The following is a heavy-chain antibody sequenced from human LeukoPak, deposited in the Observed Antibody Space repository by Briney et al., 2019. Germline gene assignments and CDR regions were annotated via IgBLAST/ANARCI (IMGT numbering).Heavy chain of an antibody. V-gene: IGHV3-7*01. J-gene: IGHJ3*02. Sequence: GGSLRLSCAASGFTFSSHWMSWVRQAPGKGLEWVANIKKDGSEKYYVDAVKGRFTISRDNAKTSLYLQMNSLRAEDTAVYYCAKDQKVYDAFDIWGQGTMVTVSS. D-gene: IGHD5/OR15-5a*01. CDR2: IKKDGSEK. CDR1: GFTFSSHW. CDR3: AKDQKVYDAFDI.